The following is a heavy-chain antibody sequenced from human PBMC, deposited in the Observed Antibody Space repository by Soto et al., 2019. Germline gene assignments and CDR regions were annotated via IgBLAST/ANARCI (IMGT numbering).Heavy chain of an antibody. V-gene: IGHV1-18*01. Sequence: QVQLVQSGAEVKKPGASVKVSCKASGYTFTSYGISWVRQAPGQGLEWMGWISAYNGNTNYAQKLQGRVTMTTDTSTSTADMALRSLRSDDTAGYYCARDGVVAVAGPRYYYYGMDVWGQGTTVTVSS. CDR1: GYTFTSYG. CDR2: ISAYNGNT. D-gene: IGHD6-19*01. J-gene: IGHJ6*02. CDR3: ARDGVVAVAGPRYYYYGMDV.